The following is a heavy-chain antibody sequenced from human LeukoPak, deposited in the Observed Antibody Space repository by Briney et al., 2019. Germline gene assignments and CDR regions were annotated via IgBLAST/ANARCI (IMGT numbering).Heavy chain of an antibody. V-gene: IGHV3-21*01. CDR1: GFTFSKYA. Sequence: PGGSLRLSCAASGFTFSKYAMSWVRQAPGKGLEWVSSISGNSIYIYYADSVKGRFTISRDNAKNSLYLQMSSLRVADTAVYYCASFETVAAYPFDYWGQGTLVTVSS. J-gene: IGHJ4*02. CDR2: ISGNSIYI. CDR3: ASFETVAAYPFDY. D-gene: IGHD6-19*01.